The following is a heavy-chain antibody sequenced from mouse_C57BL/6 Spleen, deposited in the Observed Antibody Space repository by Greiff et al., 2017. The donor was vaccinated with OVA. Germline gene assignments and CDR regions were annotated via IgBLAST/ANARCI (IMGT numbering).Heavy chain of an antibody. D-gene: IGHD2-4*01. V-gene: IGHV1-18*01. Sequence: VQLKESGPELVKPGASVKIPCKASGYTFTDYNMDWVKQSHGKSLEWIGDINPNNGGTIYNQKFKGKATLTVDKSSSTAYMELRSLTSEDTAVYYCARRDDYPAWFAYWGQGTLVTVSA. J-gene: IGHJ3*01. CDR1: GYTFTDYN. CDR3: ARRDDYPAWFAY. CDR2: INPNNGGT.